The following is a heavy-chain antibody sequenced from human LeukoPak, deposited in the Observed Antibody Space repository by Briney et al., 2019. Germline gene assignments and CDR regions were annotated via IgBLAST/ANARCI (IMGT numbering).Heavy chain of an antibody. D-gene: IGHD3-10*01. V-gene: IGHV3-23*01. J-gene: IGHJ4*02. Sequence: PGGSLRLSCAASGFTFNSYAMSWVRQAPGKGLEWVSVISGGGGSTYYADSVKGRFTISRDNSKNTLYLQMNSLRAEDTAVYYCAKIIGRYYGSGSYSDYWGQRTLVTVSS. CDR3: AKIIGRYYGSGSYSDY. CDR1: GFTFNSYA. CDR2: ISGGGGST.